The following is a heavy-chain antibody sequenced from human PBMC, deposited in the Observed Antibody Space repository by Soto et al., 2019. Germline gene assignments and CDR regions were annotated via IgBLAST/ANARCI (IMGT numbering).Heavy chain of an antibody. J-gene: IGHJ5*02. Sequence: ASVKVSFKASGGTFSSYTISWVRQAPGQGLEWMGRIIPILGIANYAQKFQGRVTITADKSTSTAYMELSSLRSEDTAVYYCARGVAVAGLNWFDPWGQGTLVTAPQ. V-gene: IGHV1-69*02. CDR3: ARGVAVAGLNWFDP. D-gene: IGHD6-19*01. CDR2: IIPILGIA. CDR1: GGTFSSYT.